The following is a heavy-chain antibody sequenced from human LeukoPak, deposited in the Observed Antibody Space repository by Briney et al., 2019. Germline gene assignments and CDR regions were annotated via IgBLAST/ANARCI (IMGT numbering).Heavy chain of an antibody. V-gene: IGHV4-59*01. CDR1: GGXISSYY. J-gene: IGHJ6*02. CDR3: ARDLYIAAAGTGSYYYYGMDV. Sequence: LETLSPTCSVSGGXISSYYCSWIRQPPGKGLEWIGYIYYSGSTNYNPSLKSRVTISVDTSKNQFSLKLSSVTAADTAVYYCARDLYIAAAGTGSYYYYGMDVWGQGTTVTVSS. CDR2: IYYSGST. D-gene: IGHD6-13*01.